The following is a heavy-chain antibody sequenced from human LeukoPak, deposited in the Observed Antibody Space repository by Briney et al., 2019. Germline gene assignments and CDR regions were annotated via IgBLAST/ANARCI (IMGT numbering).Heavy chain of an antibody. D-gene: IGHD1-26*01. CDR2: IRDSGTST. Sequence: PGGSLRLSCAASGFTFSSYAMSWVRQAPGKGLEWVSDIRDSGTSTNYADSVKGRFTISRDNSKNMPYLQMNSLQAEDTAVYYCAKRLVGTTSGGPFDYWGQGTLVIVSS. CDR3: AKRLVGTTSGGPFDY. J-gene: IGHJ4*02. V-gene: IGHV3-23*01. CDR1: GFTFSSYA.